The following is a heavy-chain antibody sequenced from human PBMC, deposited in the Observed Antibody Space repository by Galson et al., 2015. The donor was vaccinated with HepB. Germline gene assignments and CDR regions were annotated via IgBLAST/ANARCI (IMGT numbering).Heavy chain of an antibody. CDR2: LKANADGVTT. CDR1: GFRGDSVW. J-gene: IGHJ4*02. Sequence: LAGAGAGFRGDSVWWDGGGQAPGEGVEWVGRLKANADGVTTDYAARVKGRFAVSRDDSTKTVYLQMNSLKTEDTASDYCSTDADFWGQGTLVTVSS. V-gene: IGHV3-15*01. CDR3: STDADF.